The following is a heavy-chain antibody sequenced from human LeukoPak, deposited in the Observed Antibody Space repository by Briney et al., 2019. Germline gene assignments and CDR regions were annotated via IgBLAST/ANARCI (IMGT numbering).Heavy chain of an antibody. CDR1: EISFSSSW. CDR2: VNSDGTRT. J-gene: IGHJ1*01. CDR3: ATYSTRNAREFQS. D-gene: IGHD4-11*01. Sequence: GGSLRLSCAASEISFSSSWMHWVRQGPGKGLVWVSRVNSDGTRTNYADSVKGRFAISRDNAKNVLYLQMNSLRAEDTAVYYCATYSTRNAREFQSWGQGTLVTVSS. V-gene: IGHV3-74*01.